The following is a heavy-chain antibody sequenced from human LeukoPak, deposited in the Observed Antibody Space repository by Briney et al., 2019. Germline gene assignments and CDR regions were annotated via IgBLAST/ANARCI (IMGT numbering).Heavy chain of an antibody. V-gene: IGHV3-21*01. CDR2: ISISSTDYI. CDR3: AGGRVHAGMDV. CDR1: GFTFSTFS. Sequence: GGSLRLSCGASGFTFSTFSMTWVRQAPGKGLEWVSSISISSTDYIYYADSVKGRFTISRDNAKNSLYLQMNSLRGEDTAVYFCAGGRVHAGMDVWGKGTTVTVSS. J-gene: IGHJ6*04. D-gene: IGHD3-10*02.